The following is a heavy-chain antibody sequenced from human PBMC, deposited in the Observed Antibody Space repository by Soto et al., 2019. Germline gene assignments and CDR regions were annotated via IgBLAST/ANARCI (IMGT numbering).Heavy chain of an antibody. CDR3: ARRWGGVVDL. V-gene: IGHV4-59*08. D-gene: IGHD1-26*01. CDR1: GGSISRYY. Sequence: QVQLQESGPGLVKPSETLSLTCTFSGGSISRYYWNWIRQPPGTGLEWIGYIYYSGSTNYNPSLTTLGTISVDESRNHFSMKLVSVTAADTDVYYCARRWGGVVDLWRQGTMVTVSS. J-gene: IGHJ3*01. CDR2: IYYSGST.